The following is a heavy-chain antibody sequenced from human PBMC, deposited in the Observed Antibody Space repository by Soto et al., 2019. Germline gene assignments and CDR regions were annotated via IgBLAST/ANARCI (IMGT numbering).Heavy chain of an antibody. CDR2: IYYSRST. J-gene: IGHJ4*02. CDR3: GREQQQLVDFDY. Sequence: SETLSLTCTVPGGSVSSGTYYWSWIRQPPGKGLEWIGYIYYSRSTNYNPSLKSRVTISVDTSKNQFSLKLSSVTAADTAVYYCGREQQQLVDFDYWGQGTLVTVSS. V-gene: IGHV4-61*01. D-gene: IGHD6-13*01. CDR1: GGSVSSGTYY.